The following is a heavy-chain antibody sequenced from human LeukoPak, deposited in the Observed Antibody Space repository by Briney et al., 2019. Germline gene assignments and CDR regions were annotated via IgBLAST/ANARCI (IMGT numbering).Heavy chain of an antibody. CDR1: GGSISSYY. V-gene: IGHV4-4*07. Sequence: SETLSLTCTVSGGSISSYYWNWIRQPAGKGLEWIGRIYNNESTWSNPYLKSRVSMSIDTSKNQFSLRLSSVTAADAAVYYCARDIGNHFGGLDHYYYDYWGPGTLVTVSS. D-gene: IGHD2-15*01. J-gene: IGHJ4*02. CDR3: ARDIGNHFGGLDHYYYDY. CDR2: IYNNEST.